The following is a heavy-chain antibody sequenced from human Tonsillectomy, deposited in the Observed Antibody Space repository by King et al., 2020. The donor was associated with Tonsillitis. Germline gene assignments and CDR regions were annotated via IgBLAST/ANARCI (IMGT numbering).Heavy chain of an antibody. V-gene: IGHV4-38-2*02. CDR1: GYSMTTGYY. CDR3: ARDYSGSYFDH. J-gene: IGHJ4*02. D-gene: IGHD1-26*01. Sequence: QLQESGPGLVKPSETLSLTCTVSGYSMTTGYYWGWIRQPPGKGLEWIGSIYHNGGPLYNPSLKSRVTMSVDASKNRFSLKLNSVTAADTAVYYCARDYSGSYFDHWGQGTLVTVSS. CDR2: IYHNGGP.